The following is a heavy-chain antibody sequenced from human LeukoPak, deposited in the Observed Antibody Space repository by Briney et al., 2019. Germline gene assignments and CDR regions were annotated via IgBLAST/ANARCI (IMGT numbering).Heavy chain of an antibody. CDR3: ARPAFHNVLRVLEWSGAFDI. CDR1: GYSFTSYW. CDR2: IYPGDSDT. D-gene: IGHD3-3*01. V-gene: IGHV5-51*01. J-gene: IGHJ3*02. Sequence: GESLKISCKGSGYSFTSYWIGWVRQMPGKGLEWMGIIYPGDSDTRYSPSLQGQVTISAAKSISTAYLQWSSLKASDTAMYYCARPAFHNVLRVLEWSGAFDIWGQGTMVTVSS.